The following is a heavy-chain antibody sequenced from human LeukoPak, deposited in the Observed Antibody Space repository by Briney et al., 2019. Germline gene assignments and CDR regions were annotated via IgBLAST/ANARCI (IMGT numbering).Heavy chain of an antibody. Sequence: GGSLRLSCAASGFTVSSDYMSWVRQAPGKGLEWVTVIYSGGSTYYADSVKGRFTISRDKSKNTVYLQMNSLRFEDTAMYYCARNWFDPWGQGTLVTVSS. V-gene: IGHV3-53*05. CDR1: GFTVSSDY. J-gene: IGHJ5*02. CDR2: IYSGGST. CDR3: ARNWFDP.